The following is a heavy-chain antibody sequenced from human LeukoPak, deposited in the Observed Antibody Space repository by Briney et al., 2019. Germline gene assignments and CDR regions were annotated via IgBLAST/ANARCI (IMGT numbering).Heavy chain of an antibody. CDR1: GGSISSYY. J-gene: IGHJ1*01. Sequence: SETLSLTCTVSGGSISSYYWSWIRQPPGKGLEWIGYIYYSGSTNYNPSLKSRVTISVDTSKNQFSLKLSSVTATDTAVHYCASVQNDSSGHYYAEYFQHWGQGTLVTVSS. V-gene: IGHV4-59*01. D-gene: IGHD3-22*01. CDR3: ASVQNDSSGHYYAEYFQH. CDR2: IYYSGST.